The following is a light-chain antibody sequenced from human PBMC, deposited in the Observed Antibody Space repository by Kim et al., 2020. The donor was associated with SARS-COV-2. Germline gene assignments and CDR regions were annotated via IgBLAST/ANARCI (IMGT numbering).Light chain of an antibody. CDR2: WAS. CDR1: QSVLYSSNNKNY. Sequence: DIVMTQSPDSLPVSLGERATINCKSSQSVLYSSNNKNYLAWYQQKPGQSPKLLIYWASTRESGVPDRFSGSGSETDFTLTISSLQAEDVALYYCQQYYSTPLTFGGGTKMDIK. V-gene: IGKV4-1*01. J-gene: IGKJ4*01. CDR3: QQYYSTPLT.